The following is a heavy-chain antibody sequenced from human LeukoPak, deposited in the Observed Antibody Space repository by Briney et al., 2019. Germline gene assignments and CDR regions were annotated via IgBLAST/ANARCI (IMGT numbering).Heavy chain of an antibody. J-gene: IGHJ4*02. Sequence: GGSLRLSCAASGFTFSSYGMHWVRQAPGKGLEWVAVISYDGSNKYYADSVKGRFTISRDNSKNTLYQQMNSLRAEDTAVYYCAALTGSGYQYYFDYWGQGTLVTVSS. CDR1: GFTFSSYG. D-gene: IGHD3-22*01. CDR2: ISYDGSNK. V-gene: IGHV3-30*03. CDR3: AALTGSGYQYYFDY.